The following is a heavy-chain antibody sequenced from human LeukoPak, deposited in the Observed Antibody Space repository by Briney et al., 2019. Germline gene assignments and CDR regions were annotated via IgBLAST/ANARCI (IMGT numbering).Heavy chain of an antibody. D-gene: IGHD6-13*01. Sequence: PGGSLRLSCAASGFTFSSYAMSWVRQAPGKGLEWVSAISGRGGSTYYADSVKGRFTISRDNSKNTLYLQMNSLGAEDTAVYYCAKDRMAAVAAAGADDYWGQGTLVTVSS. CDR2: ISGRGGST. J-gene: IGHJ4*02. CDR3: AKDRMAAVAAAGADDY. CDR1: GFTFSSYA. V-gene: IGHV3-23*01.